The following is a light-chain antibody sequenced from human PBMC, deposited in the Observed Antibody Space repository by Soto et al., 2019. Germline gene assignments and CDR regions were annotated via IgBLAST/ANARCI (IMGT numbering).Light chain of an antibody. V-gene: IGKV1-5*01. CDR1: QRIDRY. J-gene: IGKJ4*02. Sequence: DIQLTQSPYALSASVGDRVTVTCRASQRIDRYLAWYQQKPGKAPKLLVYDASTLEGGVPSSFSGSGSATEFILTNSSLQPDDFATYDGQQYNDGASTFGEGTRVE. CDR3: QQYNDGAST. CDR2: DAS.